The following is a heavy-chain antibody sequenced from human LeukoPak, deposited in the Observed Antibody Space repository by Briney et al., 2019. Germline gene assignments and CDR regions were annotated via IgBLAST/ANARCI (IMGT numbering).Heavy chain of an antibody. Sequence: SETLSLTCTVSGGSISSYYWSWIRQPPGKGLELIGYTYNSGSTNYNPSLKSRVTISVDTTKNQFSLKLTSVTAADTAVYFCVRHFHGSGYVVDLWGQGTLVTVSS. J-gene: IGHJ5*02. CDR1: GGSISSYY. CDR3: VRHFHGSGYVVDL. CDR2: TYNSGST. V-gene: IGHV4-59*08. D-gene: IGHD6-13*01.